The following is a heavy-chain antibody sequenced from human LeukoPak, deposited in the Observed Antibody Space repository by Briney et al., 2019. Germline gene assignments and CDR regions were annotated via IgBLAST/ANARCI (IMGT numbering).Heavy chain of an antibody. V-gene: IGHV5-51*01. CDR1: GYSFTSYW. J-gene: IGHJ4*02. CDR3: SRQMYYGLGSYSDY. Sequence: PGESLKISCQGTGYSFTSYWIGWVRQMPGKGLEWMGIIYRSDSGNKYSPPFQAQITTPDDTSNTPAYLKWTDLKASDTAKYYCSRQMYYGLGSYSDYWGEGSLVTVSS. D-gene: IGHD3-10*01. CDR2: IYRSDSGN.